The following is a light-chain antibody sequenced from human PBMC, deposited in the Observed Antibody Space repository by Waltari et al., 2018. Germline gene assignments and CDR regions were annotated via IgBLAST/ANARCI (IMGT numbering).Light chain of an antibody. CDR2: WAS. CDR3: HQYFSSPWT. V-gene: IGKV4-1*01. J-gene: IGKJ1*01. CDR1: QSVLDISTNRNC. Sequence: DIVMTQSPDSLSVSLGERATINCQSSQSVLDISTNRNCLTWYQQNPGQPPKLLIYWASTRESGVPDRFSGSGSGTDFTLTISSLQAEDVAVYYCHQYFSSPWTFGQGTKVEIK.